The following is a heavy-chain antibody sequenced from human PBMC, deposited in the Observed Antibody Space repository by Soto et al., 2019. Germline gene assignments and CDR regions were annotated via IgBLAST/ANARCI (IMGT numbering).Heavy chain of an antibody. CDR1: GYTFTSYG. D-gene: IGHD4-17*01. CDR3: ATSPYGDYGMG. Sequence: QVQLVQSGAEVKKPGASVKVSCKASGYTFTSYGISWVRQAPGQGLEWMGWISAYNGNTNYAQKLQGRVTMTTDTFTSRAHMELKSLRSDDTAVYYCATSPYGDYGMGWGQGTLVTVSS. V-gene: IGHV1-18*01. J-gene: IGHJ4*02. CDR2: ISAYNGNT.